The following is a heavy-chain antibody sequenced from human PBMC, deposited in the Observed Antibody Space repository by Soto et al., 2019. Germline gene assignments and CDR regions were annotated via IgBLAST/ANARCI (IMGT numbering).Heavy chain of an antibody. CDR2: IDHVGGS. J-gene: IGHJ4*02. CDR1: GGSFSGYY. D-gene: IGHD1-1*01. Sequence: NPSETLSLTCAVYGGSFSGYYWTWIRQPPGKGLEWIGEIDHVGGSNYNPSLKSRVTISVDTSKNQFSLSLTSVTAADTAVYSCARGRGGNSVDYWGQGTLVTVSS. V-gene: IGHV4-34*01. CDR3: ARGRGGNSVDY.